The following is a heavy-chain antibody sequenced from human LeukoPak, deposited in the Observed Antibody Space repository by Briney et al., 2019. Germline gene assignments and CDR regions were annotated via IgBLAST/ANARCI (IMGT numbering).Heavy chain of an antibody. CDR1: GFTVSSNY. V-gene: IGHV3-53*01. D-gene: IGHD6-13*01. CDR3: ASGYSSSWLEDY. J-gene: IGHJ4*02. CDR2: IYSGGST. Sequence: GGSLRLSCAASGFTVSSNYMSWVRQAPGKGLEWVSVIYSGGSTYYADSVKGRFTISRDNSKNTLYLQMNSLRAEDMAVYYCASGYSSSWLEDYWGQGTLVTVSS.